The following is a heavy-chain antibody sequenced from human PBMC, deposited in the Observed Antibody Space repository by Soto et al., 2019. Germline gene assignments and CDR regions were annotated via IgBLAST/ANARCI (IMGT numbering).Heavy chain of an antibody. V-gene: IGHV4-30-4*01. CDR2: IYYSGST. D-gene: IGHD6-6*01. J-gene: IGHJ6*02. CDR3: ARDPISGIAARPAGMDV. Sequence: SETLSLTCTVSGGSISSGDYYWSWIRQPPGKGLEWIGYIYYSGSTYYNPSLKSRVTISVDTSKNQFSLKLSSVTAADTAVYYCARDPISGIAARPAGMDVWGQGTTVTVSS. CDR1: GGSISSGDYY.